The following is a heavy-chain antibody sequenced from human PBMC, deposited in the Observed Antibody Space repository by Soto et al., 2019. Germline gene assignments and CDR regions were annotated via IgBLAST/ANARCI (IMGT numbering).Heavy chain of an antibody. CDR2: ISSSSSYI. CDR1: GFTFSSYS. Sequence: EVQLVESGGGLVKPGGSLRLSCAASGFTFSSYSMNWVRQAPGKGLEWVSYISSSSSYIYYADSVKGRFTISRDNAKNSLYLQMNSLRAEDTAVYYCASPLLWFGEQPDAFDIWGQGTMVTVSS. V-gene: IGHV3-21*01. CDR3: ASPLLWFGEQPDAFDI. J-gene: IGHJ3*02. D-gene: IGHD3-10*01.